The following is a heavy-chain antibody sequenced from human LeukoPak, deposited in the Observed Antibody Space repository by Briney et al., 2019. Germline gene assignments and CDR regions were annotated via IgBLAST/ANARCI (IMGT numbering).Heavy chain of an antibody. CDR2: INYSGNT. D-gene: IGHD1-26*01. Sequence: SETLSLTCTVSGGSISSSTYYWAWVRQPPGKGLEWIVSINYSGNTYYKSSLKSRVTISVDTSKNQFSLKLTSVTAADTAVYYCTRLTVGTTWGNYFDYWGQGTVVTVSS. J-gene: IGHJ4*02. CDR3: TRLTVGTTWGNYFDY. V-gene: IGHV4-39*01. CDR1: GGSISSSTYY.